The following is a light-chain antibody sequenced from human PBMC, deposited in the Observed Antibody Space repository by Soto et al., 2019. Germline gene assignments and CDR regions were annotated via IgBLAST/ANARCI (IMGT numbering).Light chain of an antibody. CDR2: GAS. CDR3: QQFGSSAWT. J-gene: IGKJ1*01. CDR1: QSVSSSY. Sequence: ENVLTQSPGTLSLSLGERVTLSCRASQSVSSSYLAWYQQRPGQAPRLLIYGASSRATGIPDRFSGSGSGTDFTLIISRLDPEDFAVYYCQQFGSSAWTFGQGTKVEIK. V-gene: IGKV3-20*01.